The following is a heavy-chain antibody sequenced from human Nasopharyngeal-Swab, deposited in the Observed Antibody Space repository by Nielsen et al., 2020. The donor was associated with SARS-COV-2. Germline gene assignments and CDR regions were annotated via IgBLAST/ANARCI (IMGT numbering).Heavy chain of an antibody. CDR1: GFTFFSGHW. Sequence: GESLKISCEATGFTFFSGHWMSWVRQAPGKGLEWVANIKPDGSEKNYVDSVKGRFTISRDNARNSLYPQINSLRAEDTAMYYCARESVSITTYIDHWGQGTLVTVSS. J-gene: IGHJ4*02. V-gene: IGHV3-7*03. CDR3: ARESVSITTYIDH. CDR2: IKPDGSEK. D-gene: IGHD3-22*01.